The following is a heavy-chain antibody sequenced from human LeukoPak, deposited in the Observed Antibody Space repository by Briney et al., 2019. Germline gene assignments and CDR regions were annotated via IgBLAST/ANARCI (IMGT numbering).Heavy chain of an antibody. CDR3: ASRAGYTGSWSAFDY. CDR1: GFTFGTYFW. D-gene: IGHD6-13*01. CDR2: IRSDGGSS. Sequence: GGSLRLSCAVSGFTFGTYFWMHWVRQAPGKGLVWVSRIRSDGGSSTYADSVKGRFTISRDNAKNTLYLQTNTLRAEDTAVYYCASRAGYTGSWSAFDYWGQGTLVTVSS. J-gene: IGHJ4*02. V-gene: IGHV3-74*01.